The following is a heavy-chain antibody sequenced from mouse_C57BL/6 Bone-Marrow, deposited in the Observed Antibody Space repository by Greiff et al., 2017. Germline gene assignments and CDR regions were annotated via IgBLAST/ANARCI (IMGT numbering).Heavy chain of an antibody. CDR2: ISDGGSYT. CDR1: GFTFSSYA. J-gene: IGHJ4*01. CDR3: ARALCYDYDGYAMDY. V-gene: IGHV5-4*03. D-gene: IGHD2-4*01. Sequence: EVKLVESGGGLVKPGGSLKLSCAASGFTFSSYAMSWVRQTPEKRLEWVATISDGGSYTYYPDNVKGRFTISRDNAKNNLYLQLIHLKSEDTAMYYCARALCYDYDGYAMDYWGQGPSVTVSS.